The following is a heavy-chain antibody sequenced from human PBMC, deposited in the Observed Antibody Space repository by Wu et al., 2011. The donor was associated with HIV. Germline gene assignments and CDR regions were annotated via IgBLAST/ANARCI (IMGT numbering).Heavy chain of an antibody. V-gene: IGHV1-69*15. Sequence: QVQLVQSGAELKKPGSSMNVSCRSSGGTFYAVTWVRQAPGQGLEWVGRIVPIFGTTHYAQKFQGRVTLTADALSNTAFLELSSLNSDDTAVYYCAGSGFPYYIDNWGQGTPIHRLP. CDR2: IVPIFGTT. J-gene: IGHJ4*02. CDR1: GGTFYA. D-gene: IGHD3-22*01. CDR3: AGSGFPYYIDN.